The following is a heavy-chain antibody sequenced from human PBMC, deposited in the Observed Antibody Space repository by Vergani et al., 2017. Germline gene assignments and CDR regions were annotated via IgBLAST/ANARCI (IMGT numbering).Heavy chain of an antibody. Sequence: EVQLVETGGGLIQPGGSLRLSCAASGFTVSSNYMSWVHQAPGEGLEWVSIIFSDYSTYYADSVKGRFTISRDNSKNTLYLQMNSLRAEDTAVYYCARAGEDDAFDIWGQGTMVTVSS. V-gene: IGHV3-53*02. CDR1: GFTVSSNY. D-gene: IGHD3-10*01. CDR2: IFSDYST. J-gene: IGHJ3*02. CDR3: ARAGEDDAFDI.